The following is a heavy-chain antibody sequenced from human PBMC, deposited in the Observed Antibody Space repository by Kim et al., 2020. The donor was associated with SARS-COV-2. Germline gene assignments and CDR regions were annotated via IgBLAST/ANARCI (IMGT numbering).Heavy chain of an antibody. Sequence: GGSLRLSCAVSGFTLSPYAMNWVRQAPGKGLVWVSAVSGSGSTTYYSDSVKGRFVISRDNSKNTLYLQMNSLRAEDTGVYFCAKTEMEFQLYYTIEVWGQGNRDSV. D-gene: IGHD3-10*01. V-gene: IGHV3-23*01. CDR1: GFTLSPYA. J-gene: IGHJ6*02. CDR3: AKTEMEFQLYYTIEV. CDR2: VSGSGSTT.